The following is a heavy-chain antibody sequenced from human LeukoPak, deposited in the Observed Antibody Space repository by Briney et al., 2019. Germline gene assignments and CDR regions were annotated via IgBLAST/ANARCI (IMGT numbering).Heavy chain of an antibody. Sequence: GASVKVSCKASGGTFSSYAISWGRQAPGQGLEWMGGIIPIFGTANYAQKFQGRVAITTDESTSTDYMELSTLRSEDTDVYYCARDRDYSNYYGAYYYYYYMDVWGKGTTVTVSS. D-gene: IGHD4-11*01. CDR2: IIPIFGTA. CDR1: GGTFSSYA. V-gene: IGHV1-69*05. CDR3: ARDRDYSNYYGAYYYYYYMDV. J-gene: IGHJ6*03.